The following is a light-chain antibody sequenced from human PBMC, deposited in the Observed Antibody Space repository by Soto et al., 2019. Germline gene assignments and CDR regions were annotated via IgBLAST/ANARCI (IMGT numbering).Light chain of an antibody. J-gene: IGKJ1*01. V-gene: IGKV1-5*02. CDR1: QSISSY. CDR2: HAS. Sequence: DIQMTQSPSSLSASVGDRVTIICRASQSISSYLNWYQQKPGTAPKLLIYHASTLESGVPSRFSGSGSGTEFTLTISSLQPDDFATYYCQQYNSYSFGQGTKVDIK. CDR3: QQYNSYS.